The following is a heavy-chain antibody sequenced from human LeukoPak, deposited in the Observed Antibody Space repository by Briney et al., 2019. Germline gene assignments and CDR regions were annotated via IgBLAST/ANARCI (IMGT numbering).Heavy chain of an antibody. CDR1: GGSISSYY. D-gene: IGHD6-19*01. V-gene: IGHV4-4*07. J-gene: IGHJ3*02. CDR2: IYTSGST. CDR3: ARGGRGYSSGVVLGAFDI. Sequence: SETLSLTCTVSGGSISSYYWSWIRQPAGKGLEWIGRIYTSGSTNYNLSLKSRVTMSVDTSKNQFSLKLSSVTAADTAVYYCARGGRGYSSGVVLGAFDIWGQGTMVTVSS.